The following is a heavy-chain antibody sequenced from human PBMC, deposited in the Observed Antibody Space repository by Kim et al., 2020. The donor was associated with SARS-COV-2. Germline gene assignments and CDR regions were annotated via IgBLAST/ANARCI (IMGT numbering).Heavy chain of an antibody. Sequence: SETLSLSCAVYGGTFSGYKWGWVRQPPGQGLEWIGESDDSGTTNYNPSLKSRVTISVDTSNNQFSLKMRSVTAADTAVYYCASEPAYSSDCHYFDYWGQGNMVTVSS. J-gene: IGHJ4*02. CDR3: ASEPAYSSDCHYFDY. CDR2: SDDSGTT. D-gene: IGHD6-19*01. CDR1: GGTFSGYK. V-gene: IGHV4-34*01.